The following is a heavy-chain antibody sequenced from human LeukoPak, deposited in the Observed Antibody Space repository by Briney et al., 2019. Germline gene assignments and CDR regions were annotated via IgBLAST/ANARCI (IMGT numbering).Heavy chain of an antibody. CDR1: GFAFSTYA. Sequence: GGSLRLSCAASGFAFSTYAMSWVRQAPGKGLGWVSAISASGRTPDYADSVKGRFTVSRDNSENTLYLQMDSLTAEDSAVYYCAKDPGDHNYWGQGTLVTVSS. CDR3: AKDPGDHNY. J-gene: IGHJ4*02. V-gene: IGHV3-23*01. D-gene: IGHD2-21*01. CDR2: ISASGRTP.